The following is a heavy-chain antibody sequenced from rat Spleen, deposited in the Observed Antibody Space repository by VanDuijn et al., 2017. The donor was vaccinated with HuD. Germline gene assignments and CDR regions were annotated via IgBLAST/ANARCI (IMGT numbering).Heavy chain of an antibody. J-gene: IGHJ4*01. CDR3: AMRYHSGGDYYVMDA. D-gene: IGHD4-3*01. CDR1: GYNIRNTY. Sequence: EVQLQQYGAELGNPGTSVKLSCRVSGYNIRNTYIHWLNQRPGEGLEWMGRIDPTNGNTVYTEKFKNKATLTADTSSNTAFMQLSQLKSDDTAIYFCAMRYHSGGDYYVMDAWGQGTSVTVSS. CDR2: IDPTNGNT. V-gene: IGHV1-11*01.